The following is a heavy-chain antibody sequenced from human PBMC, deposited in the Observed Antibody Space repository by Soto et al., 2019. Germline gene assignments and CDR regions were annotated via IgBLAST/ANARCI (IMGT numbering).Heavy chain of an antibody. CDR1: GYTFTVYY. Sequence: GASVKVSCKASGYTFTVYYMHWVRQAPGQGLEWMAWINPKSGGTMYPQKFQGRVTMTWDTSISTAYMALTRLRSDDTAVYYCARDLAKGGGSAGFDYWGQGTLVIVSS. V-gene: IGHV1-2*02. CDR3: ARDLAKGGGSAGFDY. D-gene: IGHD1-26*01. CDR2: INPKSGGT. J-gene: IGHJ4*02.